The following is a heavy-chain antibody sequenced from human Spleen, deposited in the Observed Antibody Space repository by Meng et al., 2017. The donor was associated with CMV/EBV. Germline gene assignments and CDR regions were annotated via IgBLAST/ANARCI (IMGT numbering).Heavy chain of an antibody. CDR2: IIPILGIA. D-gene: IGHD2-8*01. Sequence: FTSYQMNWVRQAPGQGLEWMGGIIPILGIANYAKKFKGRVTSTADKSTSTAYMELSSLRSEDTAVYYCARDGVYCTNGVCYNLWWFDPWGQGTLVTVSS. V-gene: IGHV1-69*10. CDR3: ARDGVYCTNGVCYNLWWFDP. J-gene: IGHJ5*02. CDR1: FTSYQ.